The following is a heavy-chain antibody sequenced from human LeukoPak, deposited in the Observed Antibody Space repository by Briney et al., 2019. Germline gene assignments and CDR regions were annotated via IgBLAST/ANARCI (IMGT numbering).Heavy chain of an antibody. CDR3: ARTDFWSGYYTDAFDI. V-gene: IGHV4-59*01. D-gene: IGHD3-3*01. Sequence: SETLSLTCTVSGGSISSYYWSWIRQPPGKGLEWIGYIYYSGSTNYNPSLKSRVTISVDTSKNQFSLKLSSVTAADTAVYYCARTDFWSGYYTDAFDIWGQGTMVTVSS. CDR2: IYYSGST. J-gene: IGHJ3*02. CDR1: GGSISSYY.